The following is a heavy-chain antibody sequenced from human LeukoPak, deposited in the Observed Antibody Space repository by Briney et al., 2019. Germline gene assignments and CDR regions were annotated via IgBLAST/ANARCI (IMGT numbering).Heavy chain of an antibody. V-gene: IGHV4-30-4*08. D-gene: IGHD6-13*01. J-gene: IGHJ6*03. Sequence: SQTLSLTCTVSGGSISSGDYYWSWIRQPPGKGLEWIGYIYYSGSTYYNPSLKSRLTISVDTSKNQFSLKLSSVTAADTAVYYCARVCLAAAGESYYMDVWGKGTTVTVSS. CDR2: IYYSGST. CDR1: GGSISSGDYY. CDR3: ARVCLAAAGESYYMDV.